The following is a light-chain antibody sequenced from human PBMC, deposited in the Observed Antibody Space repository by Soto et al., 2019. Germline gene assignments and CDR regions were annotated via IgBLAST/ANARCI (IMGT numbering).Light chain of an antibody. CDR1: IGDIGSYNR. V-gene: IGLV2-14*01. CDR2: EVT. J-gene: IGLJ1*01. Sequence: QCALTQAASVSGSRGQSITISCTGTIGDIGSYNRVSWYQQHPGKAPKLIIYEVTDRPSGVSNRFSGSKSGNTASLTISGLQAEEEAEYYCSSYTNINTRASVFGTGTKVTVL. CDR3: SSYTNINTRASV.